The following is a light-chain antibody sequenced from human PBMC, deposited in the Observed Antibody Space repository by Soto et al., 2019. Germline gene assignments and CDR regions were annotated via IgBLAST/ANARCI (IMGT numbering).Light chain of an antibody. Sequence: QSALTQPASVSDSPGQSITISCTGTSSDVGGSNHVSWYQQHPGKAPKLMIYDVTNRPSGVSHCFSGSKSGSTASLIISGLQAEDEADYYCVSFTSSTTYVFGTGTKLTVL. J-gene: IGLJ1*01. CDR1: SSDVGGSNH. CDR3: VSFTSSTTYV. V-gene: IGLV2-14*01. CDR2: DVT.